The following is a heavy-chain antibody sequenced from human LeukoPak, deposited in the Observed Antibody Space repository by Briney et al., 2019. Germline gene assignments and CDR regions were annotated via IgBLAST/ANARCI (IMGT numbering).Heavy chain of an antibody. CDR2: IYYSGST. CDR3: ARESRIGYCSGGSCPIDY. CDR1: GGSISSYY. Sequence: SETLSLTCTVSGGSISSYYWSWIRQPPGKGLEWIGYIYYSGSTNYNPSLKSRVTISVDTSKNQFSLKLSSVTAADTAVYYCARESRIGYCSGGSCPIDYWGQGTLVTVSS. V-gene: IGHV4-59*01. J-gene: IGHJ4*02. D-gene: IGHD2-15*01.